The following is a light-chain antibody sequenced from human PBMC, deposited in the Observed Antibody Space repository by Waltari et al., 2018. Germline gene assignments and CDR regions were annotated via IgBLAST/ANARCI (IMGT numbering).Light chain of an antibody. V-gene: IGKV1-33*01. Sequence: DIQMTQSPSSLSASVGDRVTITCQASQDINKFLNWFQQKPGKAPKPLIYDASNLEAGVPSSFSGSGSGTDFTFTISSLQPEDIGTYYCQQYALLPPTWTFGQGTKVELK. J-gene: IGKJ1*01. CDR1: QDINKF. CDR2: DAS. CDR3: QQYALLPPTWT.